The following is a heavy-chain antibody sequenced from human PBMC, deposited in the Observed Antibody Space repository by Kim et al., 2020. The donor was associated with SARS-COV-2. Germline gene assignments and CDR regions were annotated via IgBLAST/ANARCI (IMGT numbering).Heavy chain of an antibody. CDR3: STHNVPLRFFCSFMYF. D-gene: IGHD3-3*01. Sequence: SETLSLTCTVSGVSISRYYWSWIRQPPGKGLEWISYIYYSGSTTYNPSLQSRLSISVYTSKNHFSLMLISFPAADPSVYYCSTHNVPLRFFCSFMYF. CDR2: IYYSGST. V-gene: IGHV4-59*08. J-gene: IGHJ2*01. CDR1: GVSISRYY.